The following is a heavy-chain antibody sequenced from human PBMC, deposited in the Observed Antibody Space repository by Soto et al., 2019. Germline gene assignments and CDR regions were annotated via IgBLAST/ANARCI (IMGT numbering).Heavy chain of an antibody. CDR1: GGSISSYY. D-gene: IGHD2-2*02. V-gene: IGHV4-59*08. CDR2: IYYSGST. CDR3: ASSDLGGYCSSTSCYSGYAFDI. Sequence: ASETLSLTCTVSGGSISSYYWSWIRQPPGKGLEWIGYIYYSGSTNYNPSLKSRVTISVDTSKNQFSLKLSSVTAADTAVYYCASSDLGGYCSSTSCYSGYAFDIWGQGTMVTVSS. J-gene: IGHJ3*02.